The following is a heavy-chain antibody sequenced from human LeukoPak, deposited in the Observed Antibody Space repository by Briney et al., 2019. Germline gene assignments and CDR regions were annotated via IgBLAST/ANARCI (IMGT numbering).Heavy chain of an antibody. V-gene: IGHV4-34*01. D-gene: IGHD6-13*01. Sequence: SETLSLTCAVYGGSFSGYYWSWIRQPPGKGREWTGEINHSGSTNYNPSHKSRVTISVDTSKNQFSLKLSSVTAADTAVYYCAMGQQLVSDAFDIWGQGTMVTVSS. CDR3: AMGQQLVSDAFDI. CDR1: GGSFSGYY. CDR2: INHSGST. J-gene: IGHJ3*02.